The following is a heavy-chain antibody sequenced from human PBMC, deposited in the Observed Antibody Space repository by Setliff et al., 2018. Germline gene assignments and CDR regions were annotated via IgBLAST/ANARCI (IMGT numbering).Heavy chain of an antibody. Sequence: PSETLSLTCTVSGGSISSYYWSWIRQPAGKGLEWIGHIYIGGSANYNPSLKSRFTMSIDTSKNQFSLKLNSVTAADMAVYYCAREQWLDPPGYYYVDVWAKGTTVTVSS. D-gene: IGHD6-19*01. CDR2: IYIGGSA. CDR1: GGSISSYY. J-gene: IGHJ6*03. CDR3: AREQWLDPPGYYYVDV. V-gene: IGHV4-4*07.